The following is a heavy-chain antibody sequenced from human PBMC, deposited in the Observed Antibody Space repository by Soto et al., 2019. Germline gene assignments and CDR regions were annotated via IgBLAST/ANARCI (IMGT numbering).Heavy chain of an antibody. CDR2: IKDDGTVK. V-gene: IGHV3-7*01. CDR3: ARRIGGDDDY. CDR1: GFTLSSFW. J-gene: IGHJ4*02. Sequence: GGSLRLSCAASGFTLSSFWMHWVRQTPGKGLEWVANIKDDGTVKYYADSVKGRFTISRDNAQNSLYLQMNSLRAEDTAVYFCARRIGGDDDYWGQGTLVTVSS.